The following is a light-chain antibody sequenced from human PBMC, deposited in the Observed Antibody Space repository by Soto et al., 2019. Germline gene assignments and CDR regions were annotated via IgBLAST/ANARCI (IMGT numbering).Light chain of an antibody. CDR1: QSINTW. Sequence: DIQMTQSPSTLSASVGDRVTITCRASQSINTWLAWYQQKPGKPPKLLIYKASSLESGVPSRFSGSGSGTEFTLTISSLQPDDFATYYCQQSYSTPYTFGQGTKVDIK. V-gene: IGKV1-5*03. CDR3: QQSYSTPYT. CDR2: KAS. J-gene: IGKJ2*01.